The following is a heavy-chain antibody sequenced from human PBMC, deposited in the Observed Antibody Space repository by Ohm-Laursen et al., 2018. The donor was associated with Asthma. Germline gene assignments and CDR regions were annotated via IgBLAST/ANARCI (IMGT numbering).Heavy chain of an antibody. Sequence: SVKVSCKASGYTFTGYYMHWVRQAPGQGLEWMGIINPSGGSTSYAQKFQGRVTMTRDTSTSTVYMELSSLRSEDTAVYYCARAYYGGNPLVGYWGQGTLVTVSS. D-gene: IGHD4-23*01. CDR2: INPSGGST. CDR3: ARAYYGGNPLVGY. J-gene: IGHJ4*02. CDR1: GYTFTGYY. V-gene: IGHV1-46*03.